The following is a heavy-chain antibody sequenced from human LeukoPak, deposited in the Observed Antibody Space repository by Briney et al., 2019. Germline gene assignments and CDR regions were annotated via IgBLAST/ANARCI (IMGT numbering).Heavy chain of an antibody. D-gene: IGHD3-16*02. CDR1: GGTFSSYP. V-gene: IGHV1-2*02. CDR2: INPNSGGT. CDR3: ARSRVATQRRLGELSFGY. J-gene: IGHJ4*02. Sequence: ASVKVSCKASGGTFSSYPISWVRQAPGQGLEWMGWINPNSGGTNYAQKFQGRVTMTRDTSISTAYMELSRLRSDDTAVYYCARSRVATQRRLGELSFGYWGQGTLVTVSS.